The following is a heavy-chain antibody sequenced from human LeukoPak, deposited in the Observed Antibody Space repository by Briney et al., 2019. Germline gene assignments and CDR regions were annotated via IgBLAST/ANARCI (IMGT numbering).Heavy chain of an antibody. J-gene: IGHJ6*02. CDR2: ISYDGSNK. CDR3: ARGVARWGSDFWSGYRGGYGMDV. Sequence: GGSLRLSCAASGFTFSSYGMHWVRQAPGKGLEWVAVISYDGSNKYYADSVKGRFTISRDNSKNTLYLQMNSLRSEDTAVYFCARGVARWGSDFWSGYRGGYGMDVWGQGTTVTVSS. CDR1: GFTFSSYG. D-gene: IGHD3-3*01. V-gene: IGHV3-30*03.